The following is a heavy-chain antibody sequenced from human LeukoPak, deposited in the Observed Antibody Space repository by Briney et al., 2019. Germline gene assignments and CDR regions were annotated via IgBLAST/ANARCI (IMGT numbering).Heavy chain of an antibody. J-gene: IGHJ3*02. CDR2: IHYSGTA. CDR1: GGSISSYY. D-gene: IGHD3-10*01. CDR3: AGDVPNGSGTDAFDT. Sequence: SETLSLTCTVSGGSISSYYWSWIRQPPGKGLEWIGFIHYSGTAKYNPSLKSPVTISVDTSKNQFSLNLSSVTAADTAVYYCAGDVPNGSGTDAFDTWGQGTMVSVSS. V-gene: IGHV4-59*01.